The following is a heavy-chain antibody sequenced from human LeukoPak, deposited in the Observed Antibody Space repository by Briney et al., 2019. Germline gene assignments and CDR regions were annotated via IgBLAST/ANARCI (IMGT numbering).Heavy chain of an antibody. CDR1: GFTFSDYY. D-gene: IGHD2-15*01. J-gene: IGHJ4*02. CDR3: VRTPGDYDDY. V-gene: IGHV3-11*04. CDR2: ISTSGSII. Sequence: GGSLRLSCAASGFTFSDYYMSWIRQAPGKGLEWVSYISTSGSIISYADSVKGRFTISRDNAKNSLYLQMNSLRAEDTAVYYCVRTPGDYDDYWGQGTLVTVSS.